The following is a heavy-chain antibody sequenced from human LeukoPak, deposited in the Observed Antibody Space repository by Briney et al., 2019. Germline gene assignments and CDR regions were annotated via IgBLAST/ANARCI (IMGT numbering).Heavy chain of an antibody. V-gene: IGHV3-15*01. J-gene: IGHJ6*03. CDR1: GFTFSNAW. D-gene: IGHD3-16*01. CDR3: TTDPMIRRYYYMDV. Sequence: GGSLRRSCSASGFTFSNAWMSWVGQAPGKGLKWVGRIKSKTDGGTTDYAAPVKGRFTISRDDSKNTLYLQMNSLKTEDTAVYYCTTDPMIRRYYYMDVWGKGTTVTVSS. CDR2: IKSKTDGGTT.